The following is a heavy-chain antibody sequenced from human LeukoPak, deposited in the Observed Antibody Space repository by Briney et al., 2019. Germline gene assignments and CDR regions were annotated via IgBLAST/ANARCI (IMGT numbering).Heavy chain of an antibody. CDR3: ARLSSWVFEI. J-gene: IGHJ3*02. CDR1: GFTFSSYS. V-gene: IGHV3-21*01. Sequence: PGGSLRLSCAASGFTFSSYSMNWVRQAPGKGLEWVSSISSSSSYIYYADSVKGRFTISRDNAKNSLYLQMNSLRAEDTAVYFCARLSSWVFEIWGQGTMVTVSS. CDR2: ISSSSSYI. D-gene: IGHD3-16*01.